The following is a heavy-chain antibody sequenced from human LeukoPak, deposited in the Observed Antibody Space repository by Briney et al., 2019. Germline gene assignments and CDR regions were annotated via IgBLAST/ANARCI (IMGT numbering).Heavy chain of an antibody. V-gene: IGHV5-51*01. CDR3: ARQGITGTTGFDY. Sequence: GESLKISCKGSGYSFTNYWIAWVRQTPGKGLEWRGVLYPGYSDTRHSPSFQGQVTISADKSISTAYLQWSSLKASDTAMYYCARQGITGTTGFDYWGQGTLVTVSS. J-gene: IGHJ4*02. CDR1: GYSFTNYW. CDR2: LYPGYSDT. D-gene: IGHD1-7*01.